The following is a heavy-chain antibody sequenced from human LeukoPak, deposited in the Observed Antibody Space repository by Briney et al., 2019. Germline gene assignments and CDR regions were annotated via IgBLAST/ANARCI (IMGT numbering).Heavy chain of an antibody. Sequence: PGGSLRLSCAASGFTFSSYAMSWVRQAPGKGLKWVSGISGSGGSTYYADSVKGRFTISRDNSKNTLYLQMNSLRAEDTAVYYCAKHTMIVVVLYYFDYWGQGTLVTVSS. V-gene: IGHV3-23*01. CDR3: AKHTMIVVVLYYFDY. CDR1: GFTFSSYA. J-gene: IGHJ4*02. CDR2: ISGSGGST. D-gene: IGHD3-22*01.